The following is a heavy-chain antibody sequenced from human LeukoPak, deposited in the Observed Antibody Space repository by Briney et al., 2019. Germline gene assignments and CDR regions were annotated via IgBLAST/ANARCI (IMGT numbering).Heavy chain of an antibody. Sequence: SETLSLTCTVSGYSISSGYYWGWIRQPPGKGLEWIGSIYHSGSTYYNPSLKSRVTISVDTSKNQFSLKLSSVTAANTAVYYCARDGGVVPADVWGKGTTVTVSS. CDR2: IYHSGST. J-gene: IGHJ6*04. D-gene: IGHD2-2*01. V-gene: IGHV4-38-2*02. CDR3: ARDGGVVPADV. CDR1: GYSISSGYY.